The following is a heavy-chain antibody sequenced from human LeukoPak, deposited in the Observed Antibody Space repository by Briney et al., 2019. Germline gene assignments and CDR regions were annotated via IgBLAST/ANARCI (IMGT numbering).Heavy chain of an antibody. CDR3: ARDGCGGDCYSYYYYMDV. D-gene: IGHD2-21*01. CDR2: TYYRSKWYN. Sequence: SQTLSLTCAISGDSVPSNSAAWNWIRQFPSRGLEWLGRTYYRSKWYNDYAVSVKSRITINPDTSKNQFSLQLNSVTPEDTAVYYCARDGCGGDCYSYYYYMDVWGKGTMVTVSS. J-gene: IGHJ6*03. CDR1: GDSVPSNSAA. V-gene: IGHV6-1*01.